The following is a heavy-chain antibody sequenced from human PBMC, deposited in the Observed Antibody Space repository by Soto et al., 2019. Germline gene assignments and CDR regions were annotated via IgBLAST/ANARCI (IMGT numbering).Heavy chain of an antibody. CDR3: AAGGTRWLHTPVNY. J-gene: IGHJ4*02. Sequence: QVHLVQSGAEVKKPGASVKVSCKVSGHTLTEFSMHWVRQAPGKGLEWMGGFDPEDGEIMYAQKFQGRVTMTEDTSTDSTYMELSSLRSEDTAVDNWAAGGTRWLHTPVNYWGQGTLVNVSS. CDR1: GHTLTEFS. V-gene: IGHV1-24*01. CDR2: FDPEDGEI. D-gene: IGHD1-1*01.